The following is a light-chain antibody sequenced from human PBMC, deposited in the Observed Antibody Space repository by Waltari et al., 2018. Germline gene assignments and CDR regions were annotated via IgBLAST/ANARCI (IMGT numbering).Light chain of an antibody. V-gene: IGKV2-40*01. J-gene: IGKJ1*01. CDR2: LDS. CDR1: QSLLHSDGYTY. CDR3: MQAIELPWT. Sequence: EIVLNQTPLSLSVTPGEPASISCRSSQSLLHSDGYTYLDWYLQKPGQSPQLLIYLDSRRASGAPDRFSGSGSGTDFTLKISRVEAEDVGVYYCMQAIELPWTFGQGTKVEIK.